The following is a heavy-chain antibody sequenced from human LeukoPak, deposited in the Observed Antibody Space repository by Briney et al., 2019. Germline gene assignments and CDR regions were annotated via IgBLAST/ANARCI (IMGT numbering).Heavy chain of an antibody. J-gene: IGHJ4*02. CDR1: GYTFTGYY. CDR2: INPNGGGT. CDR3: ARDSTAVYVLWL. Sequence: ASVKVSCEASGYTFTGYYMHWVRQAPGQGLEWMGWINPNGGGTNYAQKFQGRVTMTRDTSISTAYMELSRLRSDDTAVYYCARDSTAVYVLWLWGQGTLVTVSS. D-gene: IGHD3-16*01. V-gene: IGHV1-2*02.